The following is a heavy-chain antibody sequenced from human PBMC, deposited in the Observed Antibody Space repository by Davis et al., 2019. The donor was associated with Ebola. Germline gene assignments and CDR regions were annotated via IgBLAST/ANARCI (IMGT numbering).Heavy chain of an antibody. V-gene: IGHV1-69*06. D-gene: IGHD5-12*01. CDR1: GGTFSSYA. Sequence: AASVKVSCKASGGTFSSYAISWVRQAPGQGLEWMGGIIPIFGTANYAQKFQGRVTITADKSTSTAYMELSSLRSEDTAVYYCAREVSGLGFNYYGMDVWGQGTTVTVSS. CDR3: AREVSGLGFNYYGMDV. CDR2: IIPIFGTA. J-gene: IGHJ6*02.